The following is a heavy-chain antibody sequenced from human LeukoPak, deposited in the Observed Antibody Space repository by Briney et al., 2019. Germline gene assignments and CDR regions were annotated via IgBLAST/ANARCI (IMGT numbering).Heavy chain of an antibody. CDR3: TKELRMVGFTKGFDY. Sequence: GGSLRLSCAASGFTFSSCAMSWVRQAPGKGLEWVSAISDNGINTWHADSVKGRCTISRDNSKNSLYLQMNSLRAEDTAVYYCTKELRMVGFTKGFDYWGQGILVTVSS. V-gene: IGHV3-23*01. CDR2: ISDNGINT. CDR1: GFTFSSCA. D-gene: IGHD1-26*01. J-gene: IGHJ4*02.